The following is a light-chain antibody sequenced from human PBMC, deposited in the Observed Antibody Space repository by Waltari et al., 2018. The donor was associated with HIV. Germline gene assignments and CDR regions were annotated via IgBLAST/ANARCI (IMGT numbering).Light chain of an antibody. CDR1: SDDVGGYNL. CDR2: ADR. CDR3: SSYTRSISVA. J-gene: IGLJ2*01. Sequence: QSPLTQPASVSGSPGQSITITCTGTSDDVGGYNLVSWYQHHSGAAPKLIIFADRARPSGVSSRFSASKSGNTATLTITGLLPDDEADYYCSSYTRSISVAFGGGTRVTV. V-gene: IGLV2-14*01.